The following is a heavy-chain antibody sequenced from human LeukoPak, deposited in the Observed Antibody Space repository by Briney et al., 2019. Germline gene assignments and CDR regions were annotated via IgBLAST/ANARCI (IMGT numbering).Heavy chain of an antibody. CDR3: GFFVVVPAAKYYFDY. CDR1: GGSISSSSYY. V-gene: IGHV4-39*07. J-gene: IGHJ4*02. CDR2: IYYSGST. D-gene: IGHD2-2*01. Sequence: PSETLSLTCTVSGGSISSSSYYWGWIRQPPGKGLEWIGSIYYSGSTYYNPPLKSRVTISVDTSKNQFSLKLSSVTAADTAVYYCGFFVVVPAAKYYFDYWGQGTLVTVSS.